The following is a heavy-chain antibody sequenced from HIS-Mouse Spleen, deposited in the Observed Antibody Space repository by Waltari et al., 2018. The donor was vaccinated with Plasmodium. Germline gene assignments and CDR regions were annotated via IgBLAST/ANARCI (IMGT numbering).Heavy chain of an antibody. CDR2: ISYDGSNK. Sequence: QVQLVESGGGVVQPGRSLRLSCAASGFPFTRYAMPWVRQAPGKGLEWVAVISYDGSNKYYADSVKGRFTISRDNSKNTLYLQMNSLRAEDTAVYYCARDRRLAFDYWGQGTLVTVSS. V-gene: IGHV3-30-3*01. J-gene: IGHJ4*02. CDR1: GFPFTRYA. D-gene: IGHD2-15*01. CDR3: ARDRRLAFDY.